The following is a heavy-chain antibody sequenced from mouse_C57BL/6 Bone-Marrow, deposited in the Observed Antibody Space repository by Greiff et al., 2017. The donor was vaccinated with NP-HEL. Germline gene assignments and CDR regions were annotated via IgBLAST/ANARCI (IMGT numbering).Heavy chain of an antibody. CDR1: GYAFTNYL. Sequence: VKLQESGAELVRPGTSVKVSCKASGYAFTNYLIEWVKQRPGQGLEWIGVINPGSGGTNYNEKFKGKATLTADKSSSTAYMQLSSLTSEDSAVYFCARPFYYDHWYFDVWGTGTTVTVSS. J-gene: IGHJ1*03. D-gene: IGHD2-4*01. CDR3: ARPFYYDHWYFDV. CDR2: INPGSGGT. V-gene: IGHV1-54*01.